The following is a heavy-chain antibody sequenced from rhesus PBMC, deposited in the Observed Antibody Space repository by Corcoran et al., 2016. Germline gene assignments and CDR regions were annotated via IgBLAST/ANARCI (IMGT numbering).Heavy chain of an antibody. J-gene: IGHJ4*01. D-gene: IGHD3-28*01. CDR3: AREMDYHDSGFKYYFDY. V-gene: IGHV4-165*01. CDR2: ISGFSGNT. CDR1: GGSFSDYF. Sequence: QVQLQESGPGLVKPSETLPLTCAAPGGSFSDYFWGWLRQPPGMGPGGIGYISGFSGNTDYNPSLKSRVTISTDTSKDQSSLKLSSVTAADTAVYYCAREMDYHDSGFKYYFDYWGQGVLVTVSS.